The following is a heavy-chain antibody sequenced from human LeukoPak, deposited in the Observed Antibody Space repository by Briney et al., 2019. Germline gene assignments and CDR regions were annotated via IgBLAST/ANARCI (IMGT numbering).Heavy chain of an antibody. V-gene: IGHV4-4*07. CDR3: ATNYYGSGSPTRLPYV. D-gene: IGHD3-10*01. CDR2: IYTSGST. CDR1: GGSISSYY. Sequence: SETLSLTCTVSGGSISSYYWSWIRQPAGKGLEWIGRIYTSGSTNYNPSLKSRVTISVDTSKNQFSLKLSSVTAADTAVYYCATNYYGSGSPTRLPYVWGQGTTVTVSS. J-gene: IGHJ6*02.